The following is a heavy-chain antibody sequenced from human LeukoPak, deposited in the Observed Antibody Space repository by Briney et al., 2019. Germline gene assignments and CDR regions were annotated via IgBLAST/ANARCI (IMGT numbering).Heavy chain of an antibody. CDR2: ISGSGGST. CDR3: AKRGRAEYSYGHFDY. V-gene: IGHV3-23*01. D-gene: IGHD5-18*01. Sequence: GGSLRLSCAASGFTFSSYAMSWVRQAPGKGLEWVSAISGSGGSTYYADSVKGRFTIPRDNSKNTLYLQMNSLRAEDTAVYYCAKRGRAEYSYGHFDYWGQGTLVTVSS. CDR1: GFTFSSYA. J-gene: IGHJ4*02.